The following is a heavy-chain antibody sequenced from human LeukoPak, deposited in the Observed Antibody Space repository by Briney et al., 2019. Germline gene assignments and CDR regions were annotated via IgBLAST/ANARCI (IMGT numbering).Heavy chain of an antibody. CDR1: GFTFSSYS. D-gene: IGHD3-3*01. CDR3: ARVGRITIFGVASLGHYYYYMDV. V-gene: IGHV3-21*01. Sequence: PGGSLRLSCAASGFTFSSYSMNWVRQAPGKGLEWVSSISSSSSYIYYADSVKGRFTISRDNAKNSLYLQMDSLRAEDTAVYYCARVGRITIFGVASLGHYYYYMDVWGKGTTVTVSS. J-gene: IGHJ6*03. CDR2: ISSSSSYI.